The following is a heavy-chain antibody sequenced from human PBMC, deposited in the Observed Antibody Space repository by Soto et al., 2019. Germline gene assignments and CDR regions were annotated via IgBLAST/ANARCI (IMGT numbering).Heavy chain of an antibody. V-gene: IGHV1-24*01. CDR3: ATEPMYYYDSSGYKNWFDP. Sequence: ASVKVSCKVSGYTLTELSMHWVRQAPGKGLEWMGGFDPEDGETIYAQKFQGRVTMTEDTSTDTAYMELSSLRSEDTAVYYCATEPMYYYDSSGYKNWFDPWGQGALVTVSS. D-gene: IGHD3-22*01. CDR2: FDPEDGET. CDR1: GYTLTELS. J-gene: IGHJ5*02.